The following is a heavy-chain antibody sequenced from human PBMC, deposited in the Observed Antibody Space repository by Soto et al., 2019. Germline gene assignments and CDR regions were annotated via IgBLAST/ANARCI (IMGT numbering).Heavy chain of an antibody. CDR2: IIPIFGTA. CDR3: ASGGGAARQVISDYYGMDV. V-gene: IGHV1-69*06. Sequence: QVQLVQSGAEVKKPGSSVKVSCKASGGTFSSYAISWVRQAPGQGLEWMGGIIPIFGTANYAQKFQGRVTIIADKSTSTAYMELSSLRSEDTAVYYCASGGGAARQVISDYYGMDVWGQGTTVTVSS. CDR1: GGTFSSYA. J-gene: IGHJ6*02. D-gene: IGHD6-6*01.